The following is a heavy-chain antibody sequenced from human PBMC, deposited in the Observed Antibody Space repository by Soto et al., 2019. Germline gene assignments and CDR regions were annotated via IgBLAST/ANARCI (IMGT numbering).Heavy chain of an antibody. CDR3: ARDVTNYFDY. CDR2: IYYSGST. CDR1: GGSISSGVYY. Sequence: SETLSLTWTVSGGSISSGVYYWIWIRQHPGKGLEWIGYIYYSGSTYYNPSLKSRVTISVDTSKNQFSLKLSSVTAADTAVYYCARDVTNYFDYWGQGTLVTVSS. J-gene: IGHJ4*02. V-gene: IGHV4-31*02. D-gene: IGHD2-21*02.